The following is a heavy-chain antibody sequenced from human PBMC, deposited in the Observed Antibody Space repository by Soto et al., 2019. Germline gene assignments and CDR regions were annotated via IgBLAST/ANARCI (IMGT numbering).Heavy chain of an antibody. V-gene: IGHV4-4*07. Sequence: SETLSLTCTVSGDSLSTYYCSWIRQPAGERLEWIGRIHDTGRTNYNPSLKSRVTMSVDTSKNQFSLRVNSVTAADTAVYYCARESVSGTYRFDSWGQGTLVTGLL. D-gene: IGHD3-16*02. CDR3: ARESVSGTYRFDS. J-gene: IGHJ4*02. CDR1: GDSLSTYY. CDR2: IHDTGRT.